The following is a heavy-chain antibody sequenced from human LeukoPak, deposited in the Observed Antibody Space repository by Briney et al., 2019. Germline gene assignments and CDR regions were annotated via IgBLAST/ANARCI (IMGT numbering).Heavy chain of an antibody. CDR2: INHSGST. CDR3: ARVRLLNSSGWYSGFVYYLDY. J-gene: IGHJ4*02. Sequence: SETLSLTCAVYGGSFSGYYWSWIRQPPGKGLEWIGEINHSGSTNYNPSLKSRVTISVDTSKNQFSLKLSSVTAADTAVYYCARVRLLNSSGWYSGFVYYLDYWGQGTLVTVSS. V-gene: IGHV4-34*01. CDR1: GGSFSGYY. D-gene: IGHD6-19*01.